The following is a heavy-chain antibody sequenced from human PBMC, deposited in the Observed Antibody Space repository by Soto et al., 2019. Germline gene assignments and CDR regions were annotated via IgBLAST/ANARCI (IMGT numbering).Heavy chain of an antibody. CDR2: ISHSGST. J-gene: IGHJ6*02. CDR3: ARGLQRRFGGYKGLGYHGMDV. CDR1: GGSFSDYY. Sequence: QVQLQQWGAGLLKPSETLSLTCAVNGGSFSDYYWSWVRQRPGKGLEWIGEISHSGSTSYNPSLKRRVTISIDTSKNQFSLKLSSVSAADTAMYYCARGLQRRFGGYKGLGYHGMDVWGQGTTVTVSS. V-gene: IGHV4-34*01. D-gene: IGHD5-12*01.